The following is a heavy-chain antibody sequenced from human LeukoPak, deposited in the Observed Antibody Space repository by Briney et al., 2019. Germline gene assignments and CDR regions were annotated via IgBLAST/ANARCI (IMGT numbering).Heavy chain of an antibody. D-gene: IGHD1-14*01. J-gene: IGHJ5*02. CDR3: ARRGTGDWFDP. Sequence: SQTLSLTCTVSGGSISSGGYYWSWIRQHPGKGLEWIGYIHYSGSTYYNPSLKSRVTISVDTSKNQFSLKLSSVTAADTAVYYCARRGTGDWFDPWGQGTPVTVSS. CDR2: IHYSGST. V-gene: IGHV4-31*03. CDR1: GGSISSGGYY.